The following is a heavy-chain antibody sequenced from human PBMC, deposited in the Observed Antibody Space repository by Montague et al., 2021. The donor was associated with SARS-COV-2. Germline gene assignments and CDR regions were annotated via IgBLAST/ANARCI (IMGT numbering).Heavy chain of an antibody. D-gene: IGHD3-16*01. CDR1: GGSFSGWY. CDR2: INRRGNT. Sequence: SETLSLTCAVYGGSFSGWYWSWVRQPPGKGLEWIGEINRRGNTIYNPSLKSRVTISEDTSKSQFSLKLSSVTAADTAVYYCARGGGNILTNYCYYYYLDAWGTGITVTVSS. V-gene: IGHV4-34*01. CDR3: ARGGGNILTNYCYYYYLDA. J-gene: IGHJ6*03.